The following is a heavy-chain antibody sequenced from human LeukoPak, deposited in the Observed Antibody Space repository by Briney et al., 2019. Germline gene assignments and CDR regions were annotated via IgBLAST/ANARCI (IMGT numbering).Heavy chain of an antibody. CDR3: ARPIVGVDGGGY. Sequence: GGSLRLSCAASGFTFSDHYMDWVRQAPGEGLEWVGRTRNKANSYTTEYAASVKGRFTISRDDSKNSLYLQMNSLKTEDTAVYYCARPIVGVDGGGYWGQGTLVTVSS. D-gene: IGHD1-26*01. CDR2: TRNKANSYTT. V-gene: IGHV3-72*01. CDR1: GFTFSDHY. J-gene: IGHJ4*02.